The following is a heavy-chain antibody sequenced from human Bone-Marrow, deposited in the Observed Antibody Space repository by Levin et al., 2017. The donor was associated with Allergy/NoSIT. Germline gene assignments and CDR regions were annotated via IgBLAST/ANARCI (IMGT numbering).Heavy chain of an antibody. CDR1: GFTFNNFA. V-gene: IGHV3-23*01. J-gene: IGHJ4*02. Sequence: GGSLRLSCAASGFTFNNFAMSWVRQAPGKGLEWVSAINAVGDDLYYADSVKGRFTISRDNSRYTLYLQMASLRAADTAIYYCAKDGFGGVRLGFDFWGQGALVTVSS. CDR2: INAVGDDL. CDR3: AKDGFGGVRLGFDF. D-gene: IGHD3-16*01.